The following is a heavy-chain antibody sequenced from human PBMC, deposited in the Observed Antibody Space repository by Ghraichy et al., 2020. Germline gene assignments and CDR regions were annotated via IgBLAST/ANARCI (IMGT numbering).Heavy chain of an antibody. V-gene: IGHV3-23*01. CDR1: GFTFSSYA. CDR3: AKDLLRFLEWSLSPGVYYYYGMDV. J-gene: IGHJ6*02. CDR2: ISGSGGST. D-gene: IGHD3-3*01. Sequence: GGSLRLSCAASGFTFSSYAMSWVRQAPGKGLEWVSAISGSGGSTYYADSVKGRFTISRDNSKNTLYLQMNSLRAEDTAVYYCAKDLLRFLEWSLSPGVYYYYGMDVWGQGTTVTVSS.